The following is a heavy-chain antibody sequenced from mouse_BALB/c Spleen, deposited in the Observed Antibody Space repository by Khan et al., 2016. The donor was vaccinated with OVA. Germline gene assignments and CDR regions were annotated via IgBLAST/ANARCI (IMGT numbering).Heavy chain of an antibody. CDR2: INPTSGYT. Sequence: QIQLVQSGAELAKPGASVKMSCKASGYTFTTYWTHWLKQRPGQGLVWIGYINPTSGYTDYNEKFKDRATLSADKSSSTAYMQLSSLTSEDSAVYYCTRDRIDYWGQGTTLTVSS. J-gene: IGHJ2*01. CDR1: GYTFTTYW. CDR3: TRDRIDY. V-gene: IGHV1-7*01.